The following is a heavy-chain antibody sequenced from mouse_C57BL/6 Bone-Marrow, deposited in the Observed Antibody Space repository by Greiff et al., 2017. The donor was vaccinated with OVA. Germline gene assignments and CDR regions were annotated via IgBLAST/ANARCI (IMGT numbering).Heavy chain of an antibody. CDR2: IYPGSGST. V-gene: IGHV1-55*01. CDR1: GYTFTSYW. J-gene: IGHJ2*01. CDR3: ARHYYVDY. Sequence: QVQLQQSGAELVKPGASVKMSCKASGYTFTSYWITWVKQRPGQGLEWIGDIYPGSGSTNYNEKFKSKATLTVDTSSSSSYIHLISLTSEDSAVYYCARHYYVDYWGQGTTLTVSS.